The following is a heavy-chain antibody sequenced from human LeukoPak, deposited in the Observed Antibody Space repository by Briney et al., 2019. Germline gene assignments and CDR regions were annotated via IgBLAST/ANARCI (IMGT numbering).Heavy chain of an antibody. CDR2: INVNSGGT. Sequence: ASVKVSCKASGYTFTGYYIHCVRQAPGQGLEWMGRINVNSGGTNYAQKFQGRVTMTRDTSISTAYMELSRLRSDDTAVYYCARKEGIFPEYGSGDLHAFDIWGQGTMVTVSS. J-gene: IGHJ3*02. CDR1: GYTFTGYY. CDR3: ARKEGIFPEYGSGDLHAFDI. V-gene: IGHV1-2*06. D-gene: IGHD3-10*01.